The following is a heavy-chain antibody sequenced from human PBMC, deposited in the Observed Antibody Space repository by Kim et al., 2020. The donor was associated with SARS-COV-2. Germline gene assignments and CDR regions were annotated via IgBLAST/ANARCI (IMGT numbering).Heavy chain of an antibody. D-gene: IGHD2-21*02. Sequence: GGSLRLSCAASRFTFSSYGMHWVRQAPGKGLEWVALISYDGSDEYYADSVKGRFTISRDNSKNTLYLQMNRLGPEDTAVYYCAKSTPSSVTAMDLFDYWG. V-gene: IGHV3-30*18. CDR1: RFTFSSYG. CDR2: ISYDGSDE. CDR3: AKSTPSSVTAMDLFDY. J-gene: IGHJ4*01.